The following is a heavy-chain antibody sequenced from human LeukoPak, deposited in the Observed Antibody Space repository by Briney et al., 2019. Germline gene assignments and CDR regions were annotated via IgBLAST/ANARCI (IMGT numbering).Heavy chain of an antibody. CDR2: TSGSGGST. D-gene: IGHD3-22*01. Sequence: GGSLRLSCAASGFTFSSYAMSWVRQAPGKGLEWVSATSGSGGSTYYADSVKGRFTISRDNSKNTLYLQMNSLRAEDTGVYYCAKNYDSSGYYYGPGGYFDYWGQGTLVTVSS. V-gene: IGHV3-23*01. CDR1: GFTFSSYA. J-gene: IGHJ4*02. CDR3: AKNYDSSGYYYGPGGYFDY.